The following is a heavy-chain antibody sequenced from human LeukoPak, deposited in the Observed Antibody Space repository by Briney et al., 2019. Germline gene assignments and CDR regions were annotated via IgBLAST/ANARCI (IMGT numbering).Heavy chain of an antibody. CDR3: ATRVHSGIYSHDAFDI. CDR2: IYYSGIT. CDR1: GGSISSYY. Sequence: SETLSLTCTVSGGSISSYYWSWIRQSPGKGLEWIGYIYYSGITNYNPSLKSRVTMSVDTSKNHFSLKLSSVTAADTAVYYCATRVHSGIYSHDAFDIWGQGTMVTVSS. D-gene: IGHD1-26*01. V-gene: IGHV4-59*08. J-gene: IGHJ3*02.